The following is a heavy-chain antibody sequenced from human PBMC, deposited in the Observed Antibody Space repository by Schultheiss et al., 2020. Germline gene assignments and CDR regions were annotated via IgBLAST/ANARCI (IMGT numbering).Heavy chain of an antibody. J-gene: IGHJ4*02. CDR1: GFTFSDHA. CDR2: IKSKTDGGTT. CDR3: EFSGLGSHNQYYFDY. V-gene: IGHV3-15*01. Sequence: GGSLRLSCVASGFTFSDHAMHWVRQAPGKGLEWVGRIKSKTDGGTTDYAAPVKGRFTISRDDSKNTLYLQMNSLKTEDTAVYYCEFSGLGSHNQYYFDYWGQGTLVTVSS. D-gene: IGHD3-10*01.